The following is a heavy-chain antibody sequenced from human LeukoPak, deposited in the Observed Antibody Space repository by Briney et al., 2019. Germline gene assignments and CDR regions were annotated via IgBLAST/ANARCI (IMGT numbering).Heavy chain of an antibody. CDR3: ARGYSYGYSTYAFDI. CDR1: GYTFTSYD. Sequence: GESLKISCKASGYTFTSYDINWVRQATGQGLEWMGWMNPNSGNTGYAQKFQGRVTITRNTSISTAYMELSSLRSEDTAVYYCARGYSYGYSTYAFDIWGQGTMVTVSS. D-gene: IGHD5-18*01. J-gene: IGHJ3*02. CDR2: MNPNSGNT. V-gene: IGHV1-8*03.